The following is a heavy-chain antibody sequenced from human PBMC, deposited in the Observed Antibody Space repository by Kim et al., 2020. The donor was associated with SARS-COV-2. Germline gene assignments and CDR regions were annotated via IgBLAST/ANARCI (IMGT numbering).Heavy chain of an antibody. Sequence: ASVKVSCKASGYTFTSYYMHWVRQAPGQGLEWMGIINPSGGSTSYAQKFQGRVTMTRDTSTSTVYMELSSLRSEDTAVYYCARSKAGVFGVVMGHYYYGMDVWGQGTTVTVSS. V-gene: IGHV1-46*01. J-gene: IGHJ6*02. CDR3: ARSKAGVFGVVMGHYYYGMDV. CDR2: INPSGGST. CDR1: GYTFTSYY. D-gene: IGHD3-3*01.